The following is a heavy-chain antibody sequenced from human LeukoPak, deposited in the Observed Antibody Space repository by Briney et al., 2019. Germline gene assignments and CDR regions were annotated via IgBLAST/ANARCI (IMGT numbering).Heavy chain of an antibody. D-gene: IGHD2-8*01. CDR2: IQYDGSNK. J-gene: IGHJ6*03. CDR1: GFTFSIYG. Sequence: PGGSLRLSCAASGFTFSIYGMQWVRQAPGKGLEWVAFIQYDGSNKYYADSVKGRFTNYRDNSKNTLYLQMSSLRGEETAVYYWAKDRAPMVVYYYMDVWGKGTTVTVSS. V-gene: IGHV3-30*02. CDR3: AKDRAPMVVYYYMDV.